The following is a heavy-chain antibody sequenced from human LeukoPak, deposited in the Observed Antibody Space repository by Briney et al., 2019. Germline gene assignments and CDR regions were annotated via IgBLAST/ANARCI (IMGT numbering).Heavy chain of an antibody. CDR2: INQDGSEK. CDR3: ARRFDY. CDR1: GFSFNNDW. J-gene: IGHJ4*02. V-gene: IGHV3-7*01. Sequence: GGSLRLSCATSGFSFNNDWMDWVRQAPGKGLEWVANINQDGSEKNCLDSVKGRFTISRDNAKNSLYLQMTSLRAEDTAVYYCARRFDYWGQGILVTVSS.